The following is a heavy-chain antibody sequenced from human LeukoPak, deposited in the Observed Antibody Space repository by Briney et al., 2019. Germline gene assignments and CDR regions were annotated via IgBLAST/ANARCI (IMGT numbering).Heavy chain of an antibody. CDR1: AFTFSTYN. CDR2: ISTSSRTI. CDR3: ARQSRQELASDY. J-gene: IGHJ4*02. D-gene: IGHD6-13*01. Sequence: NPGRSLRLSRAASAFTFSTYNMNCVRHAPGKGLEWLSYISTSSRTIFYADSVKGRFTISRDNAKNSLYLQMNSLRAEDTAVYYCARQSRQELASDYWGQGTLATVSS. V-gene: IGHV3-48*04.